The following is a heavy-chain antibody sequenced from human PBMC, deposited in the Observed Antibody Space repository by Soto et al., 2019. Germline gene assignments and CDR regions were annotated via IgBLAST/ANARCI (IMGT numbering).Heavy chain of an antibody. V-gene: IGHV3-23*01. D-gene: IGHD4-17*01. CDR3: ANNDYGDYPPYYYYYYMDV. J-gene: IGHJ6*03. CDR1: GFTFSSYA. Sequence: GGSLRLSCAASGFTFSSYAMSWVRQAPGKGLEWVSAISGSGGSTYYADSVKGRFTISRDNSKNTLYLQMNSLRAEDTAVYYCANNDYGDYPPYYYYYYMDVWGKGTTVTVSS. CDR2: ISGSGGST.